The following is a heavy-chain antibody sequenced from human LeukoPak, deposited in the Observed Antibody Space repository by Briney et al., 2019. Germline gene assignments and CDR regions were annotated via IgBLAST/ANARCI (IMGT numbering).Heavy chain of an antibody. CDR3: ARLGSYCSSTSCYIYFDY. D-gene: IGHD2-2*02. CDR2: INSEGSST. CDR1: GFTVGRYW. Sequence: HRSSLRRSWSAAGFTVGRYWMHWVSQAPAKGLVWVSRINSEGSSTSYADSVKGRFTISRDNAKNTLYLQMNSLRAEDTAVYYCARLGSYCSSTSCYIYFDYWGQGTLVTVSS. V-gene: IGHV3-74*01. J-gene: IGHJ4*02.